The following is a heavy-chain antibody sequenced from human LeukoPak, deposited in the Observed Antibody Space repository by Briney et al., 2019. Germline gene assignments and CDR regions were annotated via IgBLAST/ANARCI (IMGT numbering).Heavy chain of an antibody. J-gene: IGHJ4*02. CDR1: GFTFSSYA. Sequence: GGSLRLSCAASGFTFSSYAMSWVRQAPGKGLEWVSSISGSGGSTYYEDSVKGRFTISRDNSKNTLYLQMNSLRSEDSAVYYCAKMKYQWLVRIYFDYWGQGTLVTVSS. CDR3: AKMKYQWLVRIYFDY. CDR2: ISGSGGST. V-gene: IGHV3-23*01. D-gene: IGHD6-19*01.